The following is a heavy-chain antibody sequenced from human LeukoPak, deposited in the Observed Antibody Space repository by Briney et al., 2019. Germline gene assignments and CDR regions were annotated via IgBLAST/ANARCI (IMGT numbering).Heavy chain of an antibody. J-gene: IGHJ5*02. V-gene: IGHV1-8*01. CDR3: ARGRAVYNWFNP. CDR2: MNPNSGNT. D-gene: IGHD6-19*01. CDR1: GYTFTSYD. Sequence: ASVKVSCKASGYTFTSYDINWVRQATGQGLEWMGWMNPNSGNTGYAQKFQGRVTMTRNTSISTAYMELSSLRSEDTAVYYCARGRAVYNWFNPWGQGTLVTGSS.